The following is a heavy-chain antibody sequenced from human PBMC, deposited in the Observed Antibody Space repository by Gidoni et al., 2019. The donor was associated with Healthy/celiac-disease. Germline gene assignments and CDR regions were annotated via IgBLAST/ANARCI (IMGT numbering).Heavy chain of an antibody. CDR1: GFTFSSYS. D-gene: IGHD3-22*01. V-gene: IGHV3-21*01. CDR2: ISSSSSYI. Sequence: EVQLVESGGGLVKPGGSLRLSCAASGFTFSSYSMNWVRQAPGKGLEWVSSISSSSSYIYYADSVKGRLTISRDNAKNSLYLQMNSLRAEDTAVYYCARAATGYYYSDAFDIWGQGTMVTVSS. J-gene: IGHJ3*02. CDR3: ARAATGYYYSDAFDI.